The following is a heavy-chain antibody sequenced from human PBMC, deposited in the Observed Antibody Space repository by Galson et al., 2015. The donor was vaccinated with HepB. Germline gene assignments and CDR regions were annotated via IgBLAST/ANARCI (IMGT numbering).Heavy chain of an antibody. V-gene: IGHV1-69*13. J-gene: IGHJ5*02. CDR2: IIPIFGTA. CDR3: AMVYYDFWSGYVLGNWFDP. CDR1: GGTFSSYA. Sequence: SVKVSCKASGGTFSSYAISWVRQAPGQGLEWMGGIIPIFGTANYAQKFQGRVTITADESTSTAYMELSSLRSEDTAVYYCAMVYYDFWSGYVLGNWFDPWGQGTLVTVSS. D-gene: IGHD3-3*01.